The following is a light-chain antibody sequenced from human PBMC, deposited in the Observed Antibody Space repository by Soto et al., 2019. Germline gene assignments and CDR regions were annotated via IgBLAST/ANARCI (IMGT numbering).Light chain of an antibody. CDR2: DAS. CDR3: QQYDNLPLT. J-gene: IGKJ4*01. CDR1: QDISNY. Sequence: DIQMTQSPSSLSACVGDRVTITCQASQDISNYLNWYQQKPGKVPKLLIYDASNLERGVPSRFSGSGSGTDFTFTISSLQPEDIATYYCQQYDNLPLTFGGGTKADIK. V-gene: IGKV1-33*01.